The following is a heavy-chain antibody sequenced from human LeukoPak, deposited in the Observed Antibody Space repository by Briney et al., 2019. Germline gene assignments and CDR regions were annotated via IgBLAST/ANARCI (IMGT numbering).Heavy chain of an antibody. D-gene: IGHD4-11*01. V-gene: IGHV4-34*01. CDR3: ATRQLQLDYYGMDV. CDR1: GGSFTAYY. CDR2: INHSGST. J-gene: IGHJ6*02. Sequence: KPWETLSLTCAVYGGSFTAYYWSWIGQPPGTGLEWIGEINHSGSTDYNPSLKSRVTISLDTSKNQFSLKLSTMPAADTTVYYCATRQLQLDYYGMDVWGQGTTVTVSS.